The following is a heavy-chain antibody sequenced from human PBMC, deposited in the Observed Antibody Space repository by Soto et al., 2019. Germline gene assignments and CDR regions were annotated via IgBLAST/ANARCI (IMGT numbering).Heavy chain of an antibody. D-gene: IGHD2-2*01. CDR1: GFTFSSYG. J-gene: IGHJ4*02. CDR2: IWYDGSNK. Sequence: GGSLRLSCAASGFTFSSYGMHWVRQAPGKGLEWVAVIWYDGSNKYYADSVKGRFTISRDNSKNTLYLQMNSLRAEDTAVYYCARDPSSLVVVPAAMSRAPQYYFDYWGQGTLVTVSS. V-gene: IGHV3-33*01. CDR3: ARDPSSLVVVPAAMSRAPQYYFDY.